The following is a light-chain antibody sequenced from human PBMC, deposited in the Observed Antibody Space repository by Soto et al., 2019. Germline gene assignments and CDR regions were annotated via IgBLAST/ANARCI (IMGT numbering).Light chain of an antibody. CDR1: QSVSSSY. V-gene: IGKV3-20*01. CDR2: GAS. CDR3: QQYGSSPIT. J-gene: IGKJ5*01. Sequence: EIVLTQSPGTLSLSPGERATLSCRASQSVSSSYLAWYQQKPGQAPRLLIYGASSRATGIPDRFSGSGSGTDVTLTISRLEPEDFAVYYCQQYGSSPITFDQVTRLEIK.